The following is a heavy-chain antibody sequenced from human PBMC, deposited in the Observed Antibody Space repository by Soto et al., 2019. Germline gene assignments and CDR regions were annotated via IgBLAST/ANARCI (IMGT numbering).Heavy chain of an antibody. CDR1: GDSISRGGYY. CDR3: ARVQPYDYGANSGWLDP. Sequence: PSETLSLTCTVSGDSISRGGYYWGWIRQHPGKGLEWIGYIFYSGTTYYNPSLKGRISISVDTSENHFSLSLTSVTAADTAVYYCARVQPYDYGANSGWLDPWGQGTLVTVSS. CDR2: IFYSGTT. J-gene: IGHJ5*02. D-gene: IGHD4-17*01. V-gene: IGHV4-31*03.